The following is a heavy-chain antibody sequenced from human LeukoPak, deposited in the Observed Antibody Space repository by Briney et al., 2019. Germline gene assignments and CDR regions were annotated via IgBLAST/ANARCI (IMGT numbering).Heavy chain of an antibody. J-gene: IGHJ4*02. CDR1: SGSFSGYY. V-gene: IGHV4-34*01. CDR2: INHSSST. CDR3: EERYCSGGNCYWATYYFDY. Sequence: SETLSLTCAGYSGSFSGYYWSWIRQPPGKGLERIVEINHSSSTNYNPSLNSRVTISVDTSKKQFSQKVGSVTDAETDVYYCEERYCSGGNCYWATYYFDYWGQGTLVNV. D-gene: IGHD2-15*01.